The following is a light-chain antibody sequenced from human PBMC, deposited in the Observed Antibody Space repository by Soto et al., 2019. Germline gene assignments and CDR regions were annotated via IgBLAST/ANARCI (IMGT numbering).Light chain of an antibody. J-gene: IGKJ5*01. CDR3: QQRGNWPRT. CDR2: HAS. V-gene: IGKV3-11*01. Sequence: EIVLTQSPATLSLSPGERATLSCRASQNIASYLDWYQQKPGQAPRLLIYHASSRATGIPARFSGSGSGTDFTLTISSLEPDDFALYFCQQRGNWPRTFGQGTRLEIK. CDR1: QNIASY.